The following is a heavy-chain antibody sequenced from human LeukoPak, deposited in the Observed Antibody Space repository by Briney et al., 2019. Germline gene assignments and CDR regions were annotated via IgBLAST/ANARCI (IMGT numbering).Heavy chain of an antibody. Sequence: GGSLRLSCVASGFTFSDYSMNWVRQAPGKGLEWVSYISRSSGTIYYADSVKGRFTIFRDNATNSLYLQMNSLRAEDTAIYYCARSLPYGTTWYGRSDFWGQGTLVTVSS. J-gene: IGHJ4*02. CDR3: ARSLPYGTTWYGRSDF. V-gene: IGHV3-48*04. CDR1: GFTFSDYS. CDR2: ISRSSGTI. D-gene: IGHD6-13*01.